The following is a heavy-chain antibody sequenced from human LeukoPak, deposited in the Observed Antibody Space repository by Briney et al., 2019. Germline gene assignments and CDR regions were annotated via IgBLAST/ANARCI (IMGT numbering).Heavy chain of an antibody. CDR3: ARKRTDDYISYYFDY. V-gene: IGHV1-46*01. J-gene: IGHJ4*02. Sequence: ASVKVSCKASGYTFIDYYMHWVRQAPGQGLEWMGIINPRGGSTTYAQNFQGRVTMTRDTSTSTLYMELSSLTYEDTAVYYCARKRTDDYISYYFDYWGQGTLVTVSS. D-gene: IGHD5-24*01. CDR1: GYTFIDYY. CDR2: INPRGGST.